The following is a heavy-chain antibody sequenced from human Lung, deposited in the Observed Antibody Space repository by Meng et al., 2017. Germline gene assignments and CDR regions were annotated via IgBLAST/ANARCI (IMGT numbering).Heavy chain of an antibody. CDR3: ATARFSFLLGFDY. V-gene: IGHV1-18*01. J-gene: IGHJ4*02. CDR2: ISTHNGNT. CDR1: ADTFANYA. Sequence: QVHLVQSGAEIKKPGASVKVSCKASADTFANYAISWVRQAPGQGLEWMGRISTHNGNTNYALKLQGRVTVTTDTSTSTAYMELRNLRSDDTAIYYCATARFSFLLGFDYWGQGTLVTVSS. D-gene: IGHD2-8*02.